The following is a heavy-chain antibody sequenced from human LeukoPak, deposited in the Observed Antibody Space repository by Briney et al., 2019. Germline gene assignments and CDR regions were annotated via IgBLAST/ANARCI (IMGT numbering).Heavy chain of an antibody. D-gene: IGHD6-19*01. J-gene: IGHJ4*02. CDR2: IYRTGST. CDR3: AREDSSGWPFDY. CDR1: TFSISSGYY. V-gene: IGHV4-38-2*02. Sequence: SETLSLTCTVSTFSISSGYYWGWIRQPPGKGLEWIGSIYRTGSTDYNPSLKSRVTISVDTSKNLFSLKLSSVTAADTAVYYCAREDSSGWPFDYWGQGTLVTVSS.